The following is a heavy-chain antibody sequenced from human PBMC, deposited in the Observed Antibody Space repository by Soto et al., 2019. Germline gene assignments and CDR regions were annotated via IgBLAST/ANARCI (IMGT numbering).Heavy chain of an antibody. CDR3: AKDLYGHVRAVAALDY. J-gene: IGHJ4*02. V-gene: IGHV3-30*18. D-gene: IGHD6-19*01. Sequence: QVQLVESGGGVVQPGRSLRLSCAASGFTFSSYGMHWVRQAPGKGLEWVAVISYEGSNKYYADSVKGRFTISRDNSKNTLYLQMNSLRAEDTAVHYCAKDLYGHVRAVAALDYWGQGTLVTVSS. CDR2: ISYEGSNK. CDR1: GFTFSSYG.